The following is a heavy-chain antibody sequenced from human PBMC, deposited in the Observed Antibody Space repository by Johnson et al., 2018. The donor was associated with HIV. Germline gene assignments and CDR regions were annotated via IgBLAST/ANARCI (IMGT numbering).Heavy chain of an antibody. Sequence: VQLVESGGGLVKPGGSLRLSCAASGFTFNDYYMGWIRQAPGKGLEWVSIISSSGRTIYYVASVKGRFTISRANAKNSLYLQINSLRAEDTAVYYCVREEGNDILTRGDAFDIWGQGTLVTVSS. V-gene: IGHV3-11*04. CDR1: GFTFNDYY. CDR2: ISSSGRTI. D-gene: IGHD3-9*01. CDR3: VREEGNDILTRGDAFDI. J-gene: IGHJ3*02.